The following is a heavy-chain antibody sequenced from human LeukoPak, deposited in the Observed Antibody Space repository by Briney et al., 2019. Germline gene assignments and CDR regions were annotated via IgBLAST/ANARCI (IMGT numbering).Heavy chain of an antibody. CDR3: ARERDSSGYYLLDY. V-gene: IGHV3-33*08. J-gene: IGHJ4*02. Sequence: GRSLRLSCAASGFTLSSYGMHWVRQAPGKGLEWVAVIWYDGSNKYYADSVKGRLTISRDNSKNTLYLQMNSLRAEDTAVYYCARERDSSGYYLLDYWGQGTLVSVSS. CDR1: GFTLSSYG. D-gene: IGHD3-22*01. CDR2: IWYDGSNK.